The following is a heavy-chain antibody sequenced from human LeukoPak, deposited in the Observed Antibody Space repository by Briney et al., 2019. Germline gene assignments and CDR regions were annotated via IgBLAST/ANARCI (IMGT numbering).Heavy chain of an antibody. CDR2: ISYDGSNK. J-gene: IGHJ4*02. CDR3: AKDSGYSSSSFDY. Sequence: GGSLRLSCAASGFTFSSYGMHWVRQAPGKGLEGVAVISYDGSNKYYADSVKGRFTISRDNSKNTLYLQMNSLRAEDTAVYYCAKDSGYSSSSFDYWGQGTLVTVSS. V-gene: IGHV3-30*18. CDR1: GFTFSSYG. D-gene: IGHD6-6*01.